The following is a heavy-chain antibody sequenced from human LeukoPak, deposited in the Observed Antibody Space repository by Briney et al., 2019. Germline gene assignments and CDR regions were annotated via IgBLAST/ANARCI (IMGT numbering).Heavy chain of an antibody. J-gene: IGHJ5*02. CDR1: GFTFSSYW. CDR3: ARDGDSALLGWFDP. D-gene: IGHD2-21*01. Sequence: GGSLRLSCAASGFTFSSYWMSWVRQAPGKGLEWVANIKQDGSEEYYVDSVKGRFTIFRDNAKNSLYLQMNGLRAEDTALYYCARDGDSALLGWFDPWGQGTLVTVSS. V-gene: IGHV3-7*01. CDR2: IKQDGSEE.